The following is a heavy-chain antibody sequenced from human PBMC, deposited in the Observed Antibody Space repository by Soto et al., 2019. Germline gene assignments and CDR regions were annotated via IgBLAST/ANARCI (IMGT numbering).Heavy chain of an antibody. Sequence: SETLSLTCTVSGGSISSYYWSWIRQPPGKGLEWIGYIYYSGSTNYNPSLKSRVTISVDTSKNQFSLKLSSVTAADTAVYYCARSYGDYDVLDYWGQGTLVTVSS. CDR2: IYYSGST. CDR3: ARSYGDYDVLDY. J-gene: IGHJ4*02. V-gene: IGHV4-59*01. D-gene: IGHD4-17*01. CDR1: GGSISSYY.